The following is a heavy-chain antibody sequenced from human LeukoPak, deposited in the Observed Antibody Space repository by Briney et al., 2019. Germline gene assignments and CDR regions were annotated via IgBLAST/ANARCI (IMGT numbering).Heavy chain of an antibody. CDR3: TRQLRLGDLSPPGLDY. CDR2: IYPGDSKT. V-gene: IGHV5-51*01. D-gene: IGHD3-16*02. CDR1: GYKFTNYY. Sequence: GESLKISCKGSGYKFTNYYIGWVRQMPGKGLEWMGMIYPGDSKTRYSPSFQGQVTVSVDKSINTAYLQWSSLKASATAVYYCTRQLRLGDLSPPGLDYWGQGTLVTVSS. J-gene: IGHJ4*02.